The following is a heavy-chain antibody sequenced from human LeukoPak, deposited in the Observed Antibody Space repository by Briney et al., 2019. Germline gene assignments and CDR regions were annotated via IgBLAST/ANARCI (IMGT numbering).Heavy chain of an antibody. CDR1: GGSISSGSYY. J-gene: IGHJ4*02. Sequence: SSETLSLTCTVSGGSISSGSYYWDWIRQPPGKGLEWIGTIYYSGTTYYNPSLKSRVTISVDTSKNQFSLRLSSVTAADTAVFYCARHPGYSGHDHGVYYSDYWGQGTLVTVSS. CDR3: ARHPGYSGHDHGVYYSDY. CDR2: IYYSGTT. D-gene: IGHD5-12*01. V-gene: IGHV4-39*01.